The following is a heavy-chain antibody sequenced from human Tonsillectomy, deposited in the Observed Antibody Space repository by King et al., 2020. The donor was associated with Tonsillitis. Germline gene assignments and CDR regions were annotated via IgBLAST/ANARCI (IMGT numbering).Heavy chain of an antibody. CDR1: GYTFTSYD. CDR3: ARLYYYDSSGYYYVDY. D-gene: IGHD3-22*01. CDR2: MNPNSGNT. Sequence: QLVQSGAEVKKPGASVKVSCKASGYTFTSYDINWVRQATGQGLEWMGWMNPNSGNTGYAQKFQGRVTMTRNTSISTAYMELSSLRSEDTAVYYCARLYYYDSSGYYYVDYWGQGALVTVSS. J-gene: IGHJ4*02. V-gene: IGHV1-8*01.